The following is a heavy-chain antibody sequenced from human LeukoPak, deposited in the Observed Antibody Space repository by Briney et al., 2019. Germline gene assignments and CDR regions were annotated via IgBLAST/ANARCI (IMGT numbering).Heavy chain of an antibody. CDR3: AARPYYYGSGSYYPFDY. D-gene: IGHD3-10*01. J-gene: IGHJ4*02. CDR2: INPNSGGT. V-gene: IGHV1-2*02. CDR1: GYTFTSYD. Sequence: ASVKVSCKASGYTFTSYDINWVRQATGQGLEWMGWINPNSGGTNYAQKFQGRVTMTRDTSISTAYMELSRLRSDDTAVYYCAARPYYYGSGSYYPFDYWGQGTLVTVSS.